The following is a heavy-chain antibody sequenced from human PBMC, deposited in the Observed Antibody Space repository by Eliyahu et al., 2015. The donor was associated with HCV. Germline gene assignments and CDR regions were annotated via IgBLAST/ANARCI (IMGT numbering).Heavy chain of an antibody. V-gene: IGHV3-21*01. CDR3: AREGIAARRTPDY. J-gene: IGHJ4*02. Sequence: EVQLVESGGGLVKPGGSLRLSXXASGFTFSSXXMNWVRQAPGKGLEXVSSISSSSSYIYYADSVKGRFTISRDNAKNSLYLQMNSLRAEDTAVYYCAREGIAARRTPDYWGQGTLVTVSS. D-gene: IGHD6-6*01. CDR2: ISSSSSYI. CDR1: GFTFSSXX.